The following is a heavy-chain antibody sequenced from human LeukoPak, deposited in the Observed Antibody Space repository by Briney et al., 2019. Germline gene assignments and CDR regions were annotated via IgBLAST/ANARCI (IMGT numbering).Heavy chain of an antibody. V-gene: IGHV3-23*01. Sequence: PGGSLRLSCAASGFTFNTYAMSWVRQAPGEGLEWVSAISGSGTSTYYADSVKGRFTISRDNSKNTLYLQMSSLRAEDTAVYYCAKSTTVTTSADYWGQGTLVTVSS. J-gene: IGHJ4*02. D-gene: IGHD4-17*01. CDR1: GFTFNTYA. CDR2: ISGSGTST. CDR3: AKSTTVTTSADY.